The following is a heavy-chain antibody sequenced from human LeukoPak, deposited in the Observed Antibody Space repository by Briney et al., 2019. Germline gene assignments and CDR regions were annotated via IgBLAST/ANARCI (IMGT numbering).Heavy chain of an antibody. J-gene: IGHJ3*02. CDR3: ARLTKRNDAFTI. V-gene: IGHV4-59*01. CDR2: IYYSGST. D-gene: IGHD1-14*01. CDR1: GGSFSGYY. Sequence: KPSETLSLTCAVYGGSFSGYYWSWIRQPPGKGLEWIGYIYYSGSTNYNPSLKSRLTISVDTSKNQFSLKMTSVTTADTAVYYCARLTKRNDAFTIWGQGTMVTVSS.